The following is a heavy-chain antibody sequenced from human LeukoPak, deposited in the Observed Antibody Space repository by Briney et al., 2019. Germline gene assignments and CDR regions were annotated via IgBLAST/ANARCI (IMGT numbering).Heavy chain of an antibody. CDR3: ARDIYGDEDFDY. CDR2: ITSSGGIK. Sequence: GGSLRLSCATSGFTFTTYEMNWVRQAPGKGLEWVSYITSSGGIKTYADPVKGRFTMSRDDAKNSVYLQMNSLRPEDTAVYYCARDIYGDEDFDYWGQGTLVSVSS. V-gene: IGHV3-48*03. J-gene: IGHJ4*02. D-gene: IGHD3-10*01. CDR1: GFTFTTYE.